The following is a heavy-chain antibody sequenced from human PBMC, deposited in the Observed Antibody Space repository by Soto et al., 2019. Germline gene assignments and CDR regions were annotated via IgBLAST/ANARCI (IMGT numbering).Heavy chain of an antibody. CDR2: IYWNDDK. J-gene: IGHJ5*02. V-gene: IGHV2-5*01. CDR3: AHRLDCSGGSCYSASWFDP. Sequence: SGPTLVNPTQTLTLTCTFSGFSLSTSGVGVGWIRQPPGKALEWLALIYWNDDKRYSPSLKSRLTITKDTSKNHVVLTMTNMDPVDTATYYCAHRLDCSGGSCYSASWFDPWGQGTLVTVSS. D-gene: IGHD2-15*01. CDR1: GFSLSTSGVG.